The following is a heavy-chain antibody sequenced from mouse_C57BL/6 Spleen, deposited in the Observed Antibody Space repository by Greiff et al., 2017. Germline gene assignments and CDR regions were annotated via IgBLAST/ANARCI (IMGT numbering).Heavy chain of an antibody. Sequence: VQLKQSGPELVKPGASVKIPCKASGYTFTDYNMDWVKQSHGKSLEWIGDINPNNGGTIYNQKFKGKATLTVDKSSSTAYMELRSLTSEDTAVYYCAREGILFLRYFDVWGTGTTVTVSS. CDR1: GYTFTDYN. D-gene: IGHD1-1*02. CDR3: AREGILFLRYFDV. J-gene: IGHJ1*03. CDR2: INPNNGGT. V-gene: IGHV1-18*01.